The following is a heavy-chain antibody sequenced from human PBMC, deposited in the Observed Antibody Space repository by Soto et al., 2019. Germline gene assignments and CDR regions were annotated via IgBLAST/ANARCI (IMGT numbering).Heavy chain of an antibody. D-gene: IGHD4-17*01. J-gene: IGHJ4*02. V-gene: IGHV4-59*08. Sequence: SETLCLTCAVYGVSFSNYCWSWIRQPPGKGLEWIGYIYSSGRTNYNPSLKSRVTISVDTSKNQFSLKLSSVTAADTAVYYCARHPTVTEYYFDYRGQGTLVTVSS. CDR1: GVSFSNYC. CDR2: IYSSGRT. CDR3: ARHPTVTEYYFDY.